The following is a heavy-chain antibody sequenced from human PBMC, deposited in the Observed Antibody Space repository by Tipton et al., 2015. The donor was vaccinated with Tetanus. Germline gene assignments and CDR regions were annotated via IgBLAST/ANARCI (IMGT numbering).Heavy chain of an antibody. Sequence: SLRLSCAASGFTFNTYWMSWVRQAPGKGLEWVGNIKQDGSEKYYVDSVKGRFTISRDNAKNSLYLQMNSLRAEDTAVYYCARKKRDYYDSRSYYSDYWSQGTLVTVSS. J-gene: IGHJ4*02. V-gene: IGHV3-7*01. CDR1: GFTFNTYW. CDR2: IKQDGSEK. D-gene: IGHD3-10*01. CDR3: ARKKRDYYDSRSYYSDY.